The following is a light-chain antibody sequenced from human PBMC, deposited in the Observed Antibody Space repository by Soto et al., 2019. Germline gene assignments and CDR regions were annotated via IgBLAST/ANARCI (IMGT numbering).Light chain of an antibody. CDR3: SSNTGSNNFAV. J-gene: IGLJ3*02. CDR2: EVS. V-gene: IGLV2-8*01. Sequence: QSALTQPPSASGSPGQSVTISCTGTSSDVGGYNYVSWYQQHPGKAPKLMIYEVSKRPSGVPDRFSGSKSGNTASLTVSGLQAEDEADYYCSSNTGSNNFAVFGGGTQLTVL. CDR1: SSDVGGYNY.